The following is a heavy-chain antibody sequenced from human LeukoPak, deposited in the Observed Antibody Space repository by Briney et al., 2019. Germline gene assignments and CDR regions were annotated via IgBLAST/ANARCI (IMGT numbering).Heavy chain of an antibody. J-gene: IGHJ4*02. CDR1: GFIFSSSV. CDR3: AKGQGIGSYNFDY. D-gene: IGHD1-26*01. CDR2: ISGSEDST. V-gene: IGHV3-23*01. Sequence: GGSLRLSCAASGFIFSSSVMTWVRQAPGKGLEWVSLISGSEDSTYYADSVKGRFTISRDISKNTLYLQMNILRADDTAVYYCAKGQGIGSYNFDYWGQGSLVTVSS.